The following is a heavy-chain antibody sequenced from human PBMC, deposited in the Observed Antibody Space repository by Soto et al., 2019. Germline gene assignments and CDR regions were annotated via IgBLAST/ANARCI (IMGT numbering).Heavy chain of an antibody. J-gene: IGHJ6*02. CDR1: GFTFSSYS. V-gene: IGHV3-21*01. D-gene: IGHD6-6*01. CDR3: ARDPQSEYSSSSRSWCSFNYYGMDV. CDR2: ISSSSSYI. Sequence: GGSLRLSCAASGFTFSSYSMNWVRQAPGKGLEWVSSISSSSSYIYYADSVKGRFTISRDNAKNSLYLQINSLRAEDTAVYYCARDPQSEYSSSSRSWCSFNYYGMDVWGQGTTVTVSS.